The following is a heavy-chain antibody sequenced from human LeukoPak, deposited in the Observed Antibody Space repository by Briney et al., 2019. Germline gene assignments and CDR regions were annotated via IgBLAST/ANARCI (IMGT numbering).Heavy chain of an antibody. V-gene: IGHV1-69*04. CDR2: IIPILGIA. CDR1: GGTFSSYA. D-gene: IGHD1-26*01. CDR3: ASGSYSYYYYGMDV. J-gene: IGHJ6*02. Sequence: SVKVSCKASGGTFSSYAISWVRQAPGQGLEWMGRIIPILGIANYAQRFQGRVTITADKSTSTAYMELSSLRSEDTAVYYCASGSYSYYYYGMDVWGQGTTVTVSS.